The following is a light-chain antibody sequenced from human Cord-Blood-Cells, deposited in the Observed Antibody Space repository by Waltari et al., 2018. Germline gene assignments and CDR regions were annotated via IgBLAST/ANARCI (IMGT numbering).Light chain of an antibody. CDR3: SSYAGSNNLV. Sequence: QSTLTQPPSASGSPGQSVTISCTGTSSDVGGYNYVSWYQQHPGKAPKLLIDEVSKRPSGVPGRFSGSKSGNTASLTVSGLQAEDEADYYCSSYAGSNNLVFGTGTKVTVL. J-gene: IGLJ1*01. V-gene: IGLV2-8*01. CDR1: SSDVGGYNY. CDR2: EVS.